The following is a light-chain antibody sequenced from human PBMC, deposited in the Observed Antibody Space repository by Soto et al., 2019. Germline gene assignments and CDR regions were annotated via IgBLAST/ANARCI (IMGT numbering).Light chain of an antibody. CDR3: QEYDNWPPIT. CDR1: QSVSSN. V-gene: IGKV3-15*01. CDR2: DAS. J-gene: IGKJ5*01. Sequence: EIVMTQSPAILSVSPGERATLSCRSSQSVSSNLGWYQQKPGQAPRLLIYDASTRATGVPARFSGSGSGTEFNLTISSLQSEDFAVYYCQEYDNWPPITFGQGTRLEIK.